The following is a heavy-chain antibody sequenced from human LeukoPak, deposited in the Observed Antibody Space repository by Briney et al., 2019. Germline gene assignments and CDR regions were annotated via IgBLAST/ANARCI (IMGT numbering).Heavy chain of an antibody. Sequence: SETLSLTCAVSGYSISSGYYWGWIRQPPGKGLEWIGSIYHSGSTHYNPSLKSRVTISVDTSKNQFSLKLSSVTAADTAVYYCAREIGGYFDYWGQGTLVTVSS. CDR1: GYSISSGYY. D-gene: IGHD3-3*01. V-gene: IGHV4-38-2*01. CDR3: AREIGGYFDY. J-gene: IGHJ4*02. CDR2: IYHSGST.